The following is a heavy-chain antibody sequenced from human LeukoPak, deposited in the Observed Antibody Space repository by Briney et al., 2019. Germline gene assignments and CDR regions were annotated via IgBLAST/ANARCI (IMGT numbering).Heavy chain of an antibody. Sequence: GGSLRLSCAASGFTFSSYGMHWVRQAPGKGLEWVAFIRYDGSNKYYADSVKGRFTISRDNAKNSLYLQMNSLRAEDTAVYYCAREGVWFGELPYAFDIWGQGTMVTVSS. CDR2: IRYDGSNK. D-gene: IGHD3-10*01. J-gene: IGHJ3*02. CDR1: GFTFSSYG. V-gene: IGHV3-30*02. CDR3: AREGVWFGELPYAFDI.